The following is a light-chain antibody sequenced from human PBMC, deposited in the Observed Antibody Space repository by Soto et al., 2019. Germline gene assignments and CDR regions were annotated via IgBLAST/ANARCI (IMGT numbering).Light chain of an antibody. J-gene: IGKJ2*01. CDR3: QQYDKWPPYT. CDR2: GAS. V-gene: IGKV3-15*01. Sequence: EIVMTQSPATLSVSPGERATLSCRASQSVSSKIAWYQQKPGQAPRLLIYGASTRATGIPARFSGSGSGTEFTLTISSQQSEDFAVYYCQQYDKWPPYTFGQGTKVEIK. CDR1: QSVSSK.